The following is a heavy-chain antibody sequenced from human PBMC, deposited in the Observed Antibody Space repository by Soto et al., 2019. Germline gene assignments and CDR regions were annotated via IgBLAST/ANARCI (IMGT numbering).Heavy chain of an antibody. CDR1: GVSIKTYY. V-gene: IGHV4-4*07. D-gene: IGHD3-9*01. CDR3: ARDDYYDSNNWFDP. CDR2: IYTTGSA. J-gene: IGHJ5*02. Sequence: CAVSGVSIKTYYWSWIRKPAGKGLEWIGRIYTTGSANHNPSLKSRVTMSVDTSKNQVSLKLTSVTAADAGVYYCARDDYYDSNNWFDPWGQGILVTVSS.